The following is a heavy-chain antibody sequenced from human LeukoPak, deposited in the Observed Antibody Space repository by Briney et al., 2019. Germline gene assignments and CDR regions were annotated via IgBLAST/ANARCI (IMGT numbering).Heavy chain of an antibody. D-gene: IGHD3-10*01. Sequence: SETLSLTCTVSGGSVSSGSYYWSWIRQPPGKGLEWIGYIYYSGSTNYNPSLKSRVTISVDTSKNQFSLKVTSVTAADTAVYYCARRGGSGRSFDYWGQRTLVTVPS. CDR3: ARRGGSGRSFDY. CDR2: IYYSGST. J-gene: IGHJ4*02. CDR1: GGSVSSGSYY. V-gene: IGHV4-61*01.